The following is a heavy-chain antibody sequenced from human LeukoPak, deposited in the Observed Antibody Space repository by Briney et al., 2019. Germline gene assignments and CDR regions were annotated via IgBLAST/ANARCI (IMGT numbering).Heavy chain of an antibody. Sequence: GGSLRLSCAASGFTFGSYWMHWVRQAPGKGLMWVSRINSDGSSITYADSVKGRFTISRDNAKNTLYLQMNSLRAEDTAVYYCAKGVGWFGELFDYWGQGTLVTVSS. CDR3: AKGVGWFGELFDY. D-gene: IGHD3-10*01. J-gene: IGHJ4*02. CDR1: GFTFGSYW. CDR2: INSDGSSI. V-gene: IGHV3-74*03.